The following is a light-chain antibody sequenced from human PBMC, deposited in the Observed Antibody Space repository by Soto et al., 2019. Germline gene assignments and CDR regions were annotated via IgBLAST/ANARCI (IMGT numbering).Light chain of an antibody. Sequence: EIVLTQSPGTLSLSPGERATLSCRASQSLTSGYLAWYQQKPGQAPRILIYAASSRAPGIPDRFSGSGSGTDFSLTISRLEPEDFALYYCHQYDTSPRTFGQGTKVDI. CDR2: AAS. J-gene: IGKJ1*01. CDR1: QSLTSGY. CDR3: HQYDTSPRT. V-gene: IGKV3-20*01.